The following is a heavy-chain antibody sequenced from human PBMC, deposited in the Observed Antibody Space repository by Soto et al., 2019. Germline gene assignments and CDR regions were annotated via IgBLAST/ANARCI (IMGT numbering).Heavy chain of an antibody. J-gene: IGHJ4*02. CDR2: ISSSSGSI. Sequence: PGGSLRLSCAASGFTFSTYSMNWVRQAPGKGLEWVSYISSSSGSIYYSDSVKGRFTSSRDNAKNSLYLQMNSLRDEDTAVYYCVEGSHYDIWSGSRGYSYWGQGTLVTVSS. CDR3: VEGSHYDIWSGSRGYSY. V-gene: IGHV3-48*02. CDR1: GFTFSTYS. D-gene: IGHD3-3*01.